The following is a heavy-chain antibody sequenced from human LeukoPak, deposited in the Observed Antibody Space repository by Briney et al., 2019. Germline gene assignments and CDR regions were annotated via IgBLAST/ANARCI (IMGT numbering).Heavy chain of an antibody. J-gene: IGHJ4*02. CDR3: ATDWAEDSGYDRDFDY. CDR1: GFTFSSYW. Sequence: GGSLRLSCAASGFTFSSYWMSWVRQAPGKGLEWVANIQQDGSEKYYVDSVKGRFTISRDNAKNSLYLQMNSLRAEDTAVYYCATDWAEDSGYDRDFDYWGQGTLVTVSS. V-gene: IGHV3-7*01. D-gene: IGHD5-12*01. CDR2: IQQDGSEK.